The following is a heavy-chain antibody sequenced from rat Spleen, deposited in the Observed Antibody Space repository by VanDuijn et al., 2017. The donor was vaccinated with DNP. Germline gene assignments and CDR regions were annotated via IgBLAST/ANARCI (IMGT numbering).Heavy chain of an antibody. CDR1: GFTFSNYG. Sequence: EVQLVESGGGLVQPGRSLKLSCAASGFTFSNYGMAWVRQAPTKGLEWVATINYDGNSTHYRDSVKGRFTISRDNGKRTLYLQMDSLRSEDTATYFCATGATEGFPYWGQGTLVSVSS. CDR2: INYDGNST. CDR3: ATGATEGFPY. V-gene: IGHV5-29*01. J-gene: IGHJ3*01. D-gene: IGHD1-11*01.